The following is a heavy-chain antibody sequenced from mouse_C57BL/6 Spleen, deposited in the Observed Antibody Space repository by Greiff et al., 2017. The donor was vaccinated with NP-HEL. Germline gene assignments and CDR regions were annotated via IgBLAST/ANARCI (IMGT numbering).Heavy chain of an antibody. CDR1: GYAFTNYL. D-gene: IGHD2-3*01. J-gene: IGHJ2*01. CDR3: ASGYYDCFDY. CDR2: INPGSGGT. V-gene: IGHV1-54*01. Sequence: VKLQESGAELVRPGTSVKVSCKASGYAFTNYLIEWVKQRPGQGLEWIGVINPGSGGTNYNEKFKGKATLTADKSSSTAYMQLSSLTSEDSAVYCCASGYYDCFDYWGQGTTLTVSS.